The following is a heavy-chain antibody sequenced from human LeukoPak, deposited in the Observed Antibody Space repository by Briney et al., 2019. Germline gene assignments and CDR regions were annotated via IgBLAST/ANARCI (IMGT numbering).Heavy chain of an antibody. J-gene: IGHJ4*02. V-gene: IGHV1-46*01. CDR3: ARFAVHRRIAVDGQFGLDY. CDR2: INPSGGST. D-gene: IGHD6-19*01. Sequence: ASVKVSCKASGYIFTSYNMNWVRQAPGQGLEWTGIINPSGGSTNYAQKFQGRVTMTRDTSTSTVYMELSSLRSEDTAVYYCARFAVHRRIAVDGQFGLDYWGQGTLVTVSS. CDR1: GYIFTSYN.